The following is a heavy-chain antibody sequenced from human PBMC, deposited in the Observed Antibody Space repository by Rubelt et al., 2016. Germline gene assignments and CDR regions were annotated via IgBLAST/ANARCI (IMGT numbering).Heavy chain of an antibody. D-gene: IGHD4-17*01. Sequence: QVQLQESGPGLVKPSQTLSLTCTVSGGSISSGGYYWGWIRQPPGKGLEWIGSIYYSGSTYYNPSLKSRVTISVDTSKNQFALKLRSVTTADTAVYYCARTLTTVTENLDYWGQGTLVTVSS. CDR3: ARTLTTVTENLDY. CDR2: IYYSGST. V-gene: IGHV4-39*07. J-gene: IGHJ4*02. CDR1: GGSISSGGYY.